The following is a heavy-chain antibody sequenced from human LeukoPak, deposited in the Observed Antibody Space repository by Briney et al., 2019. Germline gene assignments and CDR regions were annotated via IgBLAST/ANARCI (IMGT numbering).Heavy chain of an antibody. V-gene: IGHV3-21*06. CDR1: GFSFSTYS. CDR2: VSGTSEYI. CDR3: ARWYSSGWYSDY. Sequence: GGSLRLPCAAYGFSFSTYSMIWVRQAPGKGLEWVSSVSGTSEYIYYADSVRGRFTISRDNAKNTVYLQMNSLRAEDTAVYYCARWYSSGWYSDYWGQGTLVTVSS. D-gene: IGHD6-19*01. J-gene: IGHJ4*02.